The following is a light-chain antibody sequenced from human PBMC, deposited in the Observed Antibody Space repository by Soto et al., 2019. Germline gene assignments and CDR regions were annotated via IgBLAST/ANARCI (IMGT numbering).Light chain of an antibody. V-gene: IGKV1-33*01. CDR2: DTS. CDR1: QGINNY. Sequence: DIQMTQSPSSLSASVGDRVTITCHSSQGINNYLNWYQQKPGNAPKLLIFDTSDLETGVPSRFSGRGSGKDFTFKISSLQPEDVAAYYRQQSYRNLSFGGWTKVDIX. J-gene: IGKJ4*01. CDR3: QQSYRNLS.